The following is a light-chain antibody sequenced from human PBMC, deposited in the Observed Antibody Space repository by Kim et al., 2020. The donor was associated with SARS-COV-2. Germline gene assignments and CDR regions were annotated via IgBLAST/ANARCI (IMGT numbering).Light chain of an antibody. CDR1: QSINSW. J-gene: IGKJ4*01. CDR2: KAS. V-gene: IGKV1-5*03. Sequence: DIQMTQSPSTLSASVGDRVTITCRASQSINSWLAWYQQKPGKAPNLVIYKASTLQPGVPSRFSGSESGTEFTLTISCLQPDDFATYYCQQYHAYPLTFGGGTKVDIK. CDR3: QQYHAYPLT.